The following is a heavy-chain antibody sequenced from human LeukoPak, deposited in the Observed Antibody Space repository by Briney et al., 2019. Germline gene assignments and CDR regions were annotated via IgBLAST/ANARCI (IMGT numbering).Heavy chain of an antibody. D-gene: IGHD3-10*01. V-gene: IGHV4-38-2*02. J-gene: IGHJ4*02. Sequence: PSETLSLTCTVSGYSISSGYYWGWIRQPPGKGLEWIGSIYHSGSTNYNPSLKSRVTISVDTSKNQFSLKLSSVTAADTAVYYCARGPPRGAMVRGVRALDYWGQGTLVTVSS. CDR3: ARGPPRGAMVRGVRALDY. CDR1: GYSISSGYY. CDR2: IYHSGST.